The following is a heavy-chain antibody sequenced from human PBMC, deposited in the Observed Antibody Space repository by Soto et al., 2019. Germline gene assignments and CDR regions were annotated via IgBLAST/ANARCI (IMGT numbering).Heavy chain of an antibody. CDR1: GFTFSTYA. V-gene: IGHV3-30-3*01. Sequence: QVQLVESGGGVVQPGNSLRLSCAASGFTFSTYAMHWVRQAPGKGLEWVAVLSYDGSNKYNADSVKGRFTISRDNSKNTLDLQMNSLRAEDTAVYYCARVYYYGSGSYVYYGMDVWGQGTTVTVS. D-gene: IGHD3-10*01. CDR2: LSYDGSNK. J-gene: IGHJ6*02. CDR3: ARVYYYGSGSYVYYGMDV.